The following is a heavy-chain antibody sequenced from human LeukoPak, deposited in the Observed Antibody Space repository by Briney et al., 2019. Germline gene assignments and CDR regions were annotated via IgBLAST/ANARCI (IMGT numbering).Heavy chain of an antibody. CDR1: GFTFSSYG. V-gene: IGHV3-30*02. Sequence: GGSLRLSCAASGFTFSSYGMHWVRQAPGKGLEWVAFIRYDGSNKYYADPVKGRFTISRDNSKNTLYLQMNSLRAEDTAVYYCAKPGPNAFDIWGQGTMVTVSS. CDR2: IRYDGSNK. CDR3: AKPGPNAFDI. J-gene: IGHJ3*02.